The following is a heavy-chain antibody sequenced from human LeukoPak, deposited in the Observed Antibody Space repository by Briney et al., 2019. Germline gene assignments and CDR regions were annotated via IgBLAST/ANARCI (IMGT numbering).Heavy chain of an antibody. Sequence: EWMGRISPNIGGTNYAQNFQGRVIMTRDTSITTAYMESNSLRFDDTSVYYCARESPSGDGYFDYWGQGTLVPVSS. D-gene: IGHD1-26*01. CDR3: ARESPSGDGYFDY. CDR2: ISPNIGGT. J-gene: IGHJ4*02. V-gene: IGHV1-2*02.